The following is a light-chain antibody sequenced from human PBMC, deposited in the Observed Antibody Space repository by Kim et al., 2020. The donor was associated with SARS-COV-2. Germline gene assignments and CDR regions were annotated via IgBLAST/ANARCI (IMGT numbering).Light chain of an antibody. CDR3: QKADFFPLA. CDR1: QDITSW. J-gene: IGKJ5*01. Sequence: DIQMTQSPSSVSASVGDRVTITCRVSQDITSWLAWYQQKPGKPPRLLIYAASSLRSGVPSRFSGSGSGTDFTLTISSLQPEDFATYYCQKADFFPLAFGQGTRLEIK. CDR2: AAS. V-gene: IGKV1-12*01.